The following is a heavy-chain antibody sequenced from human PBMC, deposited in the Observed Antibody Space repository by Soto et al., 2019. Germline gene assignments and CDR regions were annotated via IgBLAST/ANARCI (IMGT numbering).Heavy chain of an antibody. J-gene: IGHJ4*02. D-gene: IGHD2-21*02. Sequence: QVKLVQSGAEEKKPGASVKVSCKASGYTFTSYAMHWVRQAPGQRLEWMGWINAGNGNTKYSQKFQGRVTITRDTSASTAYMELSSLRSEDTAVYYCARSIVVVTALDYWGQGTQVTVSS. CDR1: GYTFTSYA. CDR3: ARSIVVVTALDY. V-gene: IGHV1-3*05. CDR2: INAGNGNT.